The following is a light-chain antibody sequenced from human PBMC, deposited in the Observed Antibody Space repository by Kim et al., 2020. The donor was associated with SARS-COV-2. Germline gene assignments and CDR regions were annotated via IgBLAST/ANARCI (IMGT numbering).Light chain of an antibody. CDR3: QQYYSFPRT. CDR1: LGISSY. V-gene: IGKV1D-8*01. Sequence: GDRVTISCRMSLGISSYLAWYQQKPGKAPELLIYAASTLQSGVPSRFSGSGSGTDFTLTISCLQSEDFATYYCQQYYSFPRTFGQGTKLEIK. CDR2: AAS. J-gene: IGKJ2*01.